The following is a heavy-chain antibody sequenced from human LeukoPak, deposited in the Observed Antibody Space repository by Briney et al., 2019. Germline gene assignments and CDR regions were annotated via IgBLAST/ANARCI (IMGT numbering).Heavy chain of an antibody. CDR1: GYTFTGYY. CDR3: ARLPGEWLLYRPFDY. V-gene: IGHV1-2*02. J-gene: IGHJ4*02. CDR2: INPNSGGT. D-gene: IGHD3-3*01. Sequence: RASVKVSCKASGYTFTGYYMHWVRQAPGRGLEWMGWINPNSGGTNYAQKFQGRVTMTRDTSISTAYMELSRLRSDDTAVYYCARLPGEWLLYRPFDYWGQGTLVTVSS.